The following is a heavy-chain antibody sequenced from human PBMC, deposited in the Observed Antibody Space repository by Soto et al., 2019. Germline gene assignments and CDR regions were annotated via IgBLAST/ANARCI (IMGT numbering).Heavy chain of an antibody. CDR3: VRVFKILTNYYDFWSGYSNWFDP. CDR2: ISAYNGNT. Sequence: GASVKVSCKASGYTFTSYGISWVRQAPGQGLEWMGWISAYNGNTNYAQKLQGRVTMTTDTSTSTAYMELRSLRSDDTAVYYCVRVFKILTNYYDFWSGYSNWFDPWGQGTLVTVSS. V-gene: IGHV1-18*04. D-gene: IGHD3-3*01. CDR1: GYTFTSYG. J-gene: IGHJ5*02.